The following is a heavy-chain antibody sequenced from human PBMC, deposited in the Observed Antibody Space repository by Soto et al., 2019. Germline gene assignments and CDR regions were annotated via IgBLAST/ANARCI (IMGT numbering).Heavy chain of an antibody. Sequence: EVKLLASGGGLVQPGGSMRLSCVGSGFTFINYAMNWVRQTPGKGLEWVSTISGGGDKTFDADTVKGRFTISRANSKNAVNLQMNSLRADDTAVYYCARKVLGSTSRPDWWYFDLWCRGNLVTVSS. CDR1: GFTFINYA. V-gene: IGHV3-23*01. D-gene: IGHD2-2*01. CDR3: ARKVLGSTSRPDWWYFDL. CDR2: ISGGGDKT. J-gene: IGHJ2*01.